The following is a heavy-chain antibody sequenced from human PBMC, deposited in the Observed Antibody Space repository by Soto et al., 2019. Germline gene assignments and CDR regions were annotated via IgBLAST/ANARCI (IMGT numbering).Heavy chain of an antibody. CDR1: GYTFTSYG. V-gene: IGHV1-18*01. Sequence: GASVKVSCKASGYTFTSYGISWVRQAPGQGLEWMGWISTNNGNTNYAQKLQGRVTMTTDTSTSTAYMELRSLRSEDTAVYYCARDPSYYGMDVWGQGTTVTVSS. CDR2: ISTNNGNT. CDR3: ARDPSYYGMDV. J-gene: IGHJ6*02.